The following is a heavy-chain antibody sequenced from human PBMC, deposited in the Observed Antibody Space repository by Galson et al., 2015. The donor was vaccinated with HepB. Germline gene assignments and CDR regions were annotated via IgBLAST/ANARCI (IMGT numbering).Heavy chain of an antibody. CDR1: GFTVSSNY. CDR3: ASGYSSGCCAFDI. J-gene: IGHJ3*02. Sequence: SLRLSCAASGFTVSSNYMSWVRQAPGKGLEWVSVIYSGGSTYYADSVKGRFTISRHNSKNTLYLQMNSLRAEDTAVYYCASGYSSGCCAFDIWGQGTMVTVSS. CDR2: IYSGGST. V-gene: IGHV3-53*04. D-gene: IGHD6-19*01.